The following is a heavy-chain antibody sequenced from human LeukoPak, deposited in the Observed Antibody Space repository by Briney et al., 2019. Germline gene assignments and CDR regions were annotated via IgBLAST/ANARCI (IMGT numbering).Heavy chain of an antibody. CDR2: VTGSGGSS. J-gene: IGHJ4*02. CDR1: GFTFRTYA. CDR3: AKEGIAAPLYYFDY. V-gene: IGHV3-23*01. D-gene: IGHD6-13*01. Sequence: GGSLRLSCAATGFTFRTYAMSWVRQAPGRGLEWVSTVTGSGGSSYYADSVKGRFTISRDNSKNTLFLQMNSLRAEDTAVYYCAKEGIAAPLYYFDYWGQGNLVTVSS.